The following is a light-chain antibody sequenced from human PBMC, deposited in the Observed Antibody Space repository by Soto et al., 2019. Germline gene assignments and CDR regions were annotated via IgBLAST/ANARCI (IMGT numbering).Light chain of an antibody. CDR3: QDYEASAK. V-gene: IGKV3-20*01. CDR2: GAS. CDR1: QSINSGY. J-gene: IGKJ1*01. Sequence: EIVLTQSPGTLSLSVGERATLSCRASQSINSGYLAWYQHKPGQAPTVLIYGASNRATGIPDRFSGSGSGTDFTLTISRLEPEDFAVYYCQDYEASAKFGQGTKVEIK.